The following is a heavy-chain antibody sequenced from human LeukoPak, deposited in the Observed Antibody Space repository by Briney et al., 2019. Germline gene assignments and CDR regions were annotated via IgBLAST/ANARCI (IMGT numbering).Heavy chain of an antibody. V-gene: IGHV4-61*05. CDR2: IYYSGST. J-gene: IGHJ5*02. D-gene: IGHD3-10*01. CDR1: GGSISSSSYY. Sequence: SETLSLTCTVSGGSISSSSYYWGWIRQPPGKGLEWIGYIYYSGSTNYNPSLKSRVTISVDTSKNQFSLKLTSVTAADTAVYFCARGGYYGSGNDFRFDPWGQGTLVTVSS. CDR3: ARGGYYGSGNDFRFDP.